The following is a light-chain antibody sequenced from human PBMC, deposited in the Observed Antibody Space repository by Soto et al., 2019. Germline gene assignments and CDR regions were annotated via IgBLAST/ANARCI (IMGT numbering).Light chain of an antibody. CDR2: AAS. CDR1: QNVDSNY. V-gene: IGKV3-20*01. Sequence: EVVLTQSPGNLSLSPGERATLSCRASQNVDSNYLAWYQQKPGQAPRLLIYAASIRATGIPDRFSGSGSGTDFTLTISRLEPEDFAIYYCQYYGSSPLTFGGGTKVDIK. CDR3: QYYGSSPLT. J-gene: IGKJ4*01.